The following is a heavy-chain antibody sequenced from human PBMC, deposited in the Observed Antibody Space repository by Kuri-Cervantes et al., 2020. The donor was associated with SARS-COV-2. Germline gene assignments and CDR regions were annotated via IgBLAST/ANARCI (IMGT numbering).Heavy chain of an antibody. D-gene: IGHD3-10*01. Sequence: SETLSLTCTVSGGSISSHYWSWIRQPPGKGLEWIGYIYYSGSTNYNPSLKSRVTISVDTSKNQFSLKLSSVTAAATAVYYCARDASGAYYYYYYMDVWGKGTTVTVSS. J-gene: IGHJ6*03. CDR3: ARDASGAYYYYYYMDV. CDR2: IYYSGST. V-gene: IGHV4-59*11. CDR1: GGSISSHY.